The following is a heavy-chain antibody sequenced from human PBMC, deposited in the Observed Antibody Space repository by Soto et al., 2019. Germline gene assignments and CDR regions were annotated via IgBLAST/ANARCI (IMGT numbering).Heavy chain of an antibody. Sequence: SETLSLTCTVSGGSISSSSYYWGWIRQPPGKGLEWIGSIYYSGSTYYNPSLKSRVTISVDTSKNQFSLKLSSGTAADTAVYYCANYGDYEHGMDVWGQGTTVTVSS. D-gene: IGHD4-17*01. J-gene: IGHJ6*02. V-gene: IGHV4-39*01. CDR1: GGSISSSSYY. CDR2: IYYSGST. CDR3: ANYGDYEHGMDV.